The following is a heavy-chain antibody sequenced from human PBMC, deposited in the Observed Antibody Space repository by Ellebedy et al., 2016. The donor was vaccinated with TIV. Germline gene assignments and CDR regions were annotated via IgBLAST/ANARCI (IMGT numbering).Heavy chain of an antibody. CDR3: AIHTDYALDY. D-gene: IGHD4-17*01. Sequence: GESLKISCTASGFTFSIYWMTWVRQAPGKGLECVANIKQDGSEKSYVDSVKGRFTIPRDNAKNSLHLQMNGLRAEDTAVYYCAIHTDYALDYWGQGALVTVSS. J-gene: IGHJ4*02. V-gene: IGHV3-7*01. CDR1: GFTFSIYW. CDR2: IKQDGSEK.